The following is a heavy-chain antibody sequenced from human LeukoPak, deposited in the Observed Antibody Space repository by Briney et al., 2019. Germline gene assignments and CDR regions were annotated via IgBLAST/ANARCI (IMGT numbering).Heavy chain of an antibody. V-gene: IGHV1-24*01. J-gene: IGHJ4*02. CDR2: FDPEDGET. CDR1: GYTLTELS. CDR3: ARDQDIEYYDFWK. D-gene: IGHD3-3*01. Sequence: ASVKVSCKGSGYTLTELSMHWVRQAPGKGLEWMGGFDPEDGETIYAQKFQGRVTITADKSTSTAYMELSSLRSEDTAVYYCARDQDIEYYDFWKWGQGTLVTVSS.